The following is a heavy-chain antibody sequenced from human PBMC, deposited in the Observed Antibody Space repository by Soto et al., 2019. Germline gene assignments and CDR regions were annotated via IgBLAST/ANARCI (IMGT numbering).Heavy chain of an antibody. V-gene: IGHV4-4*07. CDR2: VHVTGNL. CDR3: ARDAKYSLSWYYYQGMDV. D-gene: IGHD1-26*01. CDR1: NDSLTSYY. J-gene: IGHJ6*02. Sequence: SETLSLTCTVSNDSLTSYYWSWIRRSAGGVLEWLGRVHVTGNLHYNPSLRSRVTMSADTHSSQFCLRLNYVTVPDTAVYYCARDAKYSLSWYYYQGMDVWGPGTTVT.